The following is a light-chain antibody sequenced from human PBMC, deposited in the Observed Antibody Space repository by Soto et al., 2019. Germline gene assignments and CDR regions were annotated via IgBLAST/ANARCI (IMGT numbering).Light chain of an antibody. CDR3: QQYNSWPLT. CDR2: GAS. Sequence: EIVMTQSPATLSVSPGESATLSCRASQSVSSNLAWFQQKPGQAPRLLIYGASTRATGIPATFSGSGSGRDFILTISSLQSEDFAVYYFQQYNSWPLTFGGGTKVEIK. CDR1: QSVSSN. V-gene: IGKV3-15*01. J-gene: IGKJ4*01.